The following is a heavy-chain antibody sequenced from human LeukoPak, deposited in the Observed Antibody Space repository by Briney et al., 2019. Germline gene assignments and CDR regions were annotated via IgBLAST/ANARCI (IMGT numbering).Heavy chain of an antibody. J-gene: IGHJ6*02. Sequence: GASVKVSCKASGGTFSSYAISWVRQAPGQGLEWMGWINPNSGGTNYAQKFQGRVTMTRDTSISTAYMELSRLRSDDTAVYYCARGGPHAGIAAAQYGMDVWGQGTTVTVSS. D-gene: IGHD6-13*01. CDR2: INPNSGGT. V-gene: IGHV1-2*02. CDR3: ARGGPHAGIAAAQYGMDV. CDR1: GGTFSSYA.